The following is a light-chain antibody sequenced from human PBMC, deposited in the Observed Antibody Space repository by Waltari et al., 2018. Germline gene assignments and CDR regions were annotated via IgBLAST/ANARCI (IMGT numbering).Light chain of an antibody. J-gene: IGKJ1*01. Sequence: DIQMTQSPSSLSASVGDRVTITCRASQSISSYLNWYQQKPGKAPKLLIYAASSLQSGVPSRFSGSGCWTDFTLTISSLQPEEFATYYCQQSYSTPPWTFGQGTKVEIK. CDR1: QSISSY. V-gene: IGKV1-39*01. CDR2: AAS. CDR3: QQSYSTPPWT.